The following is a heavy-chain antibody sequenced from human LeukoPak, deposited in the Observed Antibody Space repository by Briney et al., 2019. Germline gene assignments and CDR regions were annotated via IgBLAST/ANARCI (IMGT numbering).Heavy chain of an antibody. D-gene: IGHD2-21*01. CDR1: GFTFDDYA. CDR3: AKGIKGSYCNGECYLTYYYYGLDV. Sequence: GGSLRLSCAASGFTFDDYAMHWVRQAPGKGLEWVSGISWNSGSIGYADSVKGRFTISRDNAKNSLYLQMNSLRAEDTALYYCAKGIKGSYCNGECYLTYYYYGLDVWGQGTTVTVSS. J-gene: IGHJ6*02. CDR2: ISWNSGSI. V-gene: IGHV3-9*01.